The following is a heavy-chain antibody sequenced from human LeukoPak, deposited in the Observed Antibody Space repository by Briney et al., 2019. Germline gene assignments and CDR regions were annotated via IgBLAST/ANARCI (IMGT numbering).Heavy chain of an antibody. CDR1: GFTFSSYA. V-gene: IGHV3-30*04. Sequence: PGGSLRLSCAASGFTFSSYAMHWVRRAPGKGLEWVAVISYDGSNKYYADSVKGRFTISRDNSKNTLYLQMNSLRVEDTAVYYCAKSREMATIDDYFDYWGQGTLVTVSS. J-gene: IGHJ4*02. D-gene: IGHD5-24*01. CDR3: AKSREMATIDDYFDY. CDR2: ISYDGSNK.